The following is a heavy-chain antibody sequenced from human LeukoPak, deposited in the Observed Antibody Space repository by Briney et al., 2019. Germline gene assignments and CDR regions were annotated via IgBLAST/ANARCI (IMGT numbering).Heavy chain of an antibody. V-gene: IGHV3-30*02. CDR2: IQYDGNNK. D-gene: IGHD6-13*01. CDR3: AKERYSSSSLFAIIPFDY. J-gene: IGHJ4*02. Sequence: QAGGSLRLSCTASGFTFSSYGMHWVRQAPGKGLEWVAIIQYDGNNKHYVDSVQGRFTISRDNSKNTLYLQMNSLRPEDTAVYYCAKERYSSSSLFAIIPFDYWGQGSLVTVSS. CDR1: GFTFSSYG.